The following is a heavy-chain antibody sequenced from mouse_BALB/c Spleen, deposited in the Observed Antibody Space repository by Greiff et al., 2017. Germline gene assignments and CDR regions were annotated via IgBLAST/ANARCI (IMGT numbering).Heavy chain of an antibody. J-gene: IGHJ2*01. V-gene: IGHV1-9*01. Sequence: VQLQQSGAELMKPGASVKISCKATGYTFSSYWIEWVKQRPGHGLEWIGEILPGSGSTNYNEKFKGKATFTADTSSNTAYMQLSSLTSEDSAVYYCARRGNYYDYFDYWGQGTTLTVSS. CDR2: ILPGSGST. CDR1: GYTFSSYW. CDR3: ARRGNYYDYFDY. D-gene: IGHD2-1*01.